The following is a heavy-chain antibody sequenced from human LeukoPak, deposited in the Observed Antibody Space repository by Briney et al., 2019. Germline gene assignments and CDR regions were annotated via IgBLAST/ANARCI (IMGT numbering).Heavy chain of an antibody. D-gene: IGHD3-16*01. V-gene: IGHV3-20*04. J-gene: IGHJ4*02. Sequence: GRSLRLSCAASGFTFDDYAMHWVRQAPGKGLEWVSGINWNGDDTTYADSVKGRFTISRDNAKNSLYLQINSLRTEDTALYYCVRGGELVGSYFDYWGPGTLVTVSS. CDR3: VRGGELVGSYFDY. CDR2: INWNGDDT. CDR1: GFTFDDYA.